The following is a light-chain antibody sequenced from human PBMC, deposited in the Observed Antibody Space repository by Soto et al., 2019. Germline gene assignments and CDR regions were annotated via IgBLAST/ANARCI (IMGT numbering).Light chain of an antibody. CDR3: AAWDDSLNGLWV. J-gene: IGLJ1*01. CDR1: SRDVGAYDY. V-gene: IGLV2-14*03. Sequence: QSALTQPASVSGSPGQSITISCTGTSRDVGAYDYVSWYLQYPDKAPQLLIYYVDQRPSGVPDRFSGSKSGTSASLAISGLQSEDEADYYCAAWDDSLNGLWVFGTGYQGHRP. CDR2: YVD.